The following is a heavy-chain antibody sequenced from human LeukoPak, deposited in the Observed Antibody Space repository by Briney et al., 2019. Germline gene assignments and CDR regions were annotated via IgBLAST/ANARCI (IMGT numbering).Heavy chain of an antibody. CDR2: ISSSSSYI. D-gene: IGHD3-22*01. Sequence: GGSLRLSCAASGFTFSSYSMNWVRQAPGKGLEWVSSISSSSSYIYYADSVKGRFTISRDNAKNSLYLQMNSLRAEDTAVYYCARSTTPYYDSSGYSDAFDIWGQGTMVTVSS. V-gene: IGHV3-21*01. CDR1: GFTFSSYS. J-gene: IGHJ3*02. CDR3: ARSTTPYYDSSGYSDAFDI.